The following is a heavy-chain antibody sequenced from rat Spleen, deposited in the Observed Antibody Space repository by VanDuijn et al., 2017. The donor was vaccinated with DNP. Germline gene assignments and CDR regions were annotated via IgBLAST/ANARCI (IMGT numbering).Heavy chain of an antibody. D-gene: IGHD1-11*01. V-gene: IGHV3-1*01. CDR2: ISYRGST. Sequence: EVQLQESGPGLVKPSQSLSLTCSVTGYSITSNYWAWIRKFPGNKMEWMGYISYRGSTGYNPSLKSRISITRDTSKNQFFLQLNSITTEDTATYYCARGLNYGGYNYYWYFDFWGPGTMVTVSS. CDR3: ARGLNYGGYNYYWYFDF. J-gene: IGHJ1*01. CDR1: GYSITSNY.